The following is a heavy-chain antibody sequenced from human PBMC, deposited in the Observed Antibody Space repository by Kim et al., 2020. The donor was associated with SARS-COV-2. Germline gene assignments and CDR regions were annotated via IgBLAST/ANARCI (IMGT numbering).Heavy chain of an antibody. J-gene: IGHJ4*02. CDR2: INSDGSTT. D-gene: IGHD6-19*01. CDR1: GFTFRSNW. CDR3: AAVTGTVN. Sequence: GGSLRLSCAASGFTFRSNWMHWVRQAPGKGPVWVSRINSDGSTTTYADSVKGRFTISRDNAKNTLYLRMNSLRVEDTAVYHCAAVTGTVNWGQGTMVIVS. V-gene: IGHV3-74*01.